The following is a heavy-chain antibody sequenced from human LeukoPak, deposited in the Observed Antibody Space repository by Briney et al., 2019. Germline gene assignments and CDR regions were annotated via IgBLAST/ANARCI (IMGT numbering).Heavy chain of an antibody. CDR1: AFIFSGHW. Sequence: GGSLRLSCEGSAFIFSGHWMNWVRQAPGKGLEWVAVISYDGSNKYYADSVKGRFTISRDNSKNTLYLQMNSLRAEDTAVYYCAKRFRDYYGSGSYGDYWGQGTLVTVSS. V-gene: IGHV3-30*18. CDR3: AKRFRDYYGSGSYGDY. D-gene: IGHD3-10*01. CDR2: ISYDGSNK. J-gene: IGHJ4*02.